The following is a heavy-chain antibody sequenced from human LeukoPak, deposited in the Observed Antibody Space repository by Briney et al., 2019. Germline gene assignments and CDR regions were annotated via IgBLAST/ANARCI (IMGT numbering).Heavy chain of an antibody. Sequence: GASVKVSCKISEYSLSDLSIHWVREAPGEGLEWMGGFDSENNKMVYSQKFQGRVTMTRDTSISTAYMELSRLRSDDTAVYFCARLRSSGPSRYFDYWGQGTLVTVSS. J-gene: IGHJ4*02. CDR3: ARLRSSGPSRYFDY. CDR1: EYSLSDLS. V-gene: IGHV1-24*01. D-gene: IGHD6-19*01. CDR2: FDSENNKM.